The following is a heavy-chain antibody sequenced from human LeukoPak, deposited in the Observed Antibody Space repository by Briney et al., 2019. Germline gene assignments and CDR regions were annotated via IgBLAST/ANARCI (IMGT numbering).Heavy chain of an antibody. D-gene: IGHD3-22*01. CDR3: ARGPGYYDSSGYLYYYYYGMDV. Sequence: PSETLSLTCTVSGGSISSYYWSWIRQPPGKGLEWIGYIYYSGSTNYNPSHKSRVTISVDTSKNQFSLKLSSVTAADTAVYYCARGPGYYDSSGYLYYYYYGMDVWGQGTTVTVSS. V-gene: IGHV4-59*01. CDR1: GGSISSYY. CDR2: IYYSGST. J-gene: IGHJ6*02.